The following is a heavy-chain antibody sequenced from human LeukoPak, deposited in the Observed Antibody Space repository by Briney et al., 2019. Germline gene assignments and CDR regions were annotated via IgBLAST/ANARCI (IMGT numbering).Heavy chain of an antibody. CDR2: ISVYDGNT. CDR3: ARAGYCSGGSCYTFDY. Sequence: SVTVSCKASVYTFTSYVISWVRQAPGQGVEGVGWISVYDGNTNYAQKFQGRVTMNTDTMTTDTSTSTAYMELRSLRSDDTAVYYCARAGYCSGGSCYTFDYWGQGTLVTVSS. J-gene: IGHJ4*02. CDR1: VYTFTSYV. D-gene: IGHD2-15*01. V-gene: IGHV1-18*01.